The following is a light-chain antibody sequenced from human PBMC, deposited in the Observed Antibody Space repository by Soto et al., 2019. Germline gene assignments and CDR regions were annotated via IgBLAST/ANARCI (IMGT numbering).Light chain of an antibody. CDR1: SRDVGAYNY. CDR2: QVA. V-gene: IGLV2-14*01. J-gene: IGLJ2*01. Sequence: QSALIQPASVSASPGQSITISCSGTSRDVGAYNYVSWYQQLPGKAPKLIIFQVADRPSGVPNRFSGSKSGNAASLTISGRQPEDEADYYCSSYSKTSSVLVGGGTKLTVL. CDR3: SSYSKTSSVL.